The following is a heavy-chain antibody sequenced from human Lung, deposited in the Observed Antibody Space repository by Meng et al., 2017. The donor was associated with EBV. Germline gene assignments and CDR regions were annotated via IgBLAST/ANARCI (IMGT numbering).Heavy chain of an antibody. CDR2: ISAYNRNT. CDR1: GYAFNNYG. D-gene: IGHD3-22*01. J-gene: IGHJ4*02. Sequence: QLVHSGAEVKKPGASVKVSCKASGYAFNNYGISGVRQAPGQGLEWMGWISAYNRNTDYAQKFRGRVIMTTDTSTSTAYLDLRSLTSDDTAVYYCARVSDSESSGLDYWGQGTLVTVSS. CDR3: ARVSDSESSGLDY. V-gene: IGHV1-18*01.